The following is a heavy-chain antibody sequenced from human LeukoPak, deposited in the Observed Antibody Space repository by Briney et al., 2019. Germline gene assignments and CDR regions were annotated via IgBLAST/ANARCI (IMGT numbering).Heavy chain of an antibody. CDR3: AKGVYMITFGGVIDY. V-gene: IGHV3-33*06. J-gene: IGHJ4*02. CDR1: GFTFSSYG. CDR2: IWYDGSNK. Sequence: PGRSLRLSCAASGFTFSSYGMHWVRQAPGKGLEWVAVIWYDGSNKYYADSVKGRFTISRDNSKNTLYLQMNSLRAEDTAVYYCAKGVYMITFGGVIDYWGQGTLVTVSS. D-gene: IGHD3-16*01.